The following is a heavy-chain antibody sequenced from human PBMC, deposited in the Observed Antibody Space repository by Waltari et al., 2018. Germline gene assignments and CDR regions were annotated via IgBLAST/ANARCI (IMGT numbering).Heavy chain of an antibody. D-gene: IGHD2-21*02. CDR3: ARETEEAFDF. J-gene: IGHJ3*01. CDR1: GFTFSSYT. Sequence: EVQLVESGGGLVKPGGSLRLSCAASGFTFSSYTMNWVRQAPGKWLDWVSSISGTSYCIYHADSVKGRFTTSRDNAKNSLYLQMSSLRAEDTAVYYCARETEEAFDFWGRGTMVTVSS. V-gene: IGHV3-21*01. CDR2: ISGTSYCI.